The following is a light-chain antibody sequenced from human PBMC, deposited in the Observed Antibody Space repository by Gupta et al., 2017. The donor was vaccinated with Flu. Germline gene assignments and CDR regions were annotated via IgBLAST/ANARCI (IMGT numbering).Light chain of an antibody. CDR1: SDDIGDNNY. V-gene: IGLV2-14*03. CDR3: SSYKFSATRWV. Sequence: ITVSCAGTSDDIGDNNYVSWYQQHSGKAPKLLMYDDTKRPSGVSNRFSGSKSDNTASLTISGLQAEDEATYYCSSYKFSATRWVFGGGTTVTVL. J-gene: IGLJ3*02. CDR2: DDT.